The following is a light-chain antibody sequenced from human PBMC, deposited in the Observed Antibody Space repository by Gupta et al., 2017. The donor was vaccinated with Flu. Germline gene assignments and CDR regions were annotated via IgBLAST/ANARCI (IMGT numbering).Light chain of an antibody. Sequence: QTATITCGGDNIGSKTVHWYQQKSGQAPVVVVYDDSGRPSGIPERFSGSNSGNTATLTIRRVEAGDEADYYCQVWDTSSDHWAFGGGTKLIVL. CDR2: DDS. CDR3: QVWDTSSDHWA. CDR1: NIGSKT. V-gene: IGLV3-21*02. J-gene: IGLJ3*02.